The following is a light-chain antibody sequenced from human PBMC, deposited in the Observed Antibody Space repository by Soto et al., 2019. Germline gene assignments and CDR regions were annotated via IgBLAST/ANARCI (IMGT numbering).Light chain of an antibody. CDR2: AAS. V-gene: IGKV1-5*01. Sequence: DIQMTQSPSTLSGSVGDRVTITCGASQTISSWLDWYQKKPGKAPKLLIYAASTLQSGVPSRLSGSGYGTDLTITISSMQTEDFATYYCQQLNSYPLTFGGGTKVDIK. CDR1: QTISSW. CDR3: QQLNSYPLT. J-gene: IGKJ4*01.